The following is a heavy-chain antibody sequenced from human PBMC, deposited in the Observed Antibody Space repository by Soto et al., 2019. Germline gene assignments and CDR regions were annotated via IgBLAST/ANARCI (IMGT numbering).Heavy chain of an antibody. J-gene: IGHJ3*02. CDR3: ARGTHSGYDDDAFDI. CDR2: IGTAGDT. CDR1: GFTFRRYD. Sequence: GGSLRLSCAASGFTFRRYDMHWVRQATGKGLEWVSAIGTAGDTHYPGSVKGRFTISRENAKNSLYLQMNSLRAGDTAVYYCARGTHSGYDDDAFDIWGQGTMVTVSS. V-gene: IGHV3-13*01. D-gene: IGHD5-12*01.